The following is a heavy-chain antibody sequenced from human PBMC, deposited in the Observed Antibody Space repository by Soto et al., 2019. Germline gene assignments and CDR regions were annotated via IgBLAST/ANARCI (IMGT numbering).Heavy chain of an antibody. Sequence: QVQLQESGPGLVKPSQTLSLTCTVSGGSISSGDYYWSWIRQPPGKGLEWIGYIYYSGSTYYNPSSSRPITKPVAKSMHQFFLKLSSATAADTAVYYYARVTKDIALVPAGMDVWRQGPTVTVSS. CDR2: IYYSGST. J-gene: IGHJ6*02. D-gene: IGHD2-2*01. CDR1: GGSISSGDYY. CDR3: ARVTKDIALVPAGMDV. V-gene: IGHV4-30-4*01.